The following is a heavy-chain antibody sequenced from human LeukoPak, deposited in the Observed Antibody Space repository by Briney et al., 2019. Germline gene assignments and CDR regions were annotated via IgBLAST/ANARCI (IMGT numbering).Heavy chain of an antibody. Sequence: PSETLSLTCAVYGGSFSGYYWSWLRQPPGKGLEWIGEINHSGSTNYNPSLKSRVTISVDTSKNQFSLKLSSVTAADTAVYYCASLGGIAAAGHNWFDPWGRGTLVTVSS. V-gene: IGHV4-34*01. J-gene: IGHJ5*02. D-gene: IGHD6-13*01. CDR2: INHSGST. CDR3: ASLGGIAAAGHNWFDP. CDR1: GGSFSGYY.